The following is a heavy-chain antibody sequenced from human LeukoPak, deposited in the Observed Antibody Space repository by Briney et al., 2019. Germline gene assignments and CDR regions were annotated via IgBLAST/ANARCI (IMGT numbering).Heavy chain of an antibody. V-gene: IGHV1-18*01. J-gene: IGHJ1*01. Sequence: GASVKVSCKASGYTFTSYGISWVRQAPGQGLEWVGWISAYNGNTNYAQKLQGRVTMTTDTSTSTAYMELRSLRSDDTAVYYCARGVRYSNYYHNAEYFQHWGQGTLVTVSS. CDR1: GYTFTSYG. CDR2: ISAYNGNT. CDR3: ARGVRYSNYYHNAEYFQH. D-gene: IGHD4-11*01.